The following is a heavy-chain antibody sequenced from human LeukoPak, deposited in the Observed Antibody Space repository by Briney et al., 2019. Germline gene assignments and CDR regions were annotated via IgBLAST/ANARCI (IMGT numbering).Heavy chain of an antibody. J-gene: IGHJ4*02. Sequence: GRSLRLSCAASGITFSTYGMHWVRQAPGKGLEWVALIWYDGSNKYYADYVKGRFTISRDNSKNTLYLQMNSLRAEDTAVYYCAIGYCSITTCYALGYWGQGTLVTVSS. D-gene: IGHD2-2*01. CDR3: AIGYCSITTCYALGY. CDR2: IWYDGSNK. V-gene: IGHV3-33*01. CDR1: GITFSTYG.